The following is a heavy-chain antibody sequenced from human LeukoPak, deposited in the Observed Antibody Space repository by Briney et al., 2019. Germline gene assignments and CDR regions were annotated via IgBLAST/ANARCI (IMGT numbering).Heavy chain of an antibody. J-gene: IGHJ4*02. V-gene: IGHV3-23*01. Sequence: GSLRLSCAASGFTFSSYAMSWVRQAPGKGLEWVSAISGSGGSTYYADCVKGRFTISRDNSKNTLYLQMNSLRAEDTAVYYCAKKNRKIVVVPAANDLDYWGQGTLVTVSS. CDR3: AKKNRKIVVVPAANDLDY. CDR2: ISGSGGST. D-gene: IGHD2-2*01. CDR1: GFTFSSYA.